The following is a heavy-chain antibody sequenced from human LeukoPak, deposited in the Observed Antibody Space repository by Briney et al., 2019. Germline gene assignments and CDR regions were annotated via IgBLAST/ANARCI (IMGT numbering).Heavy chain of an antibody. CDR1: GYTFTSYG. CDR2: ISAYNGNT. CDR3: AIADYYVSSGYYQSAFDI. V-gene: IGHV1-18*01. D-gene: IGHD3-22*01. J-gene: IGHJ3*02. Sequence: ASVKVSCKASGYTFTSYGISWVRQAPGQGLEWMGWISAYNGNTNYAQKFQGRVTITADESTSTAYMELSSLRSEDTAVYYCAIADYYVSSGYYQSAFDIWGQGTMVTVSS.